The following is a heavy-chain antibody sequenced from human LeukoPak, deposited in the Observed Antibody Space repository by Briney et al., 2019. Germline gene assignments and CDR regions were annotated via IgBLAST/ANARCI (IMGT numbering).Heavy chain of an antibody. CDR1: GYTFTGYY. J-gene: IGHJ4*02. CDR2: IDPNSGGT. Sequence: ASVKVSCKAFGYTFTGYYLHWVRQAPGQGLEWMGWIDPNSGGTNYAQKFQGRVTMTRDTSISTAYMELSRLRSDDTAVYYCAREGYSYGLPDYWGQGTLVTVSS. V-gene: IGHV1-2*02. D-gene: IGHD5-18*01. CDR3: AREGYSYGLPDY.